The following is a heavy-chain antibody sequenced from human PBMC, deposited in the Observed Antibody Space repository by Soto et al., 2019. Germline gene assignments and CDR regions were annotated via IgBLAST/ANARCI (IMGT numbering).Heavy chain of an antibody. D-gene: IGHD6-13*01. J-gene: IGHJ4*02. CDR1: GDTFSIYT. Sequence: QVQLVQSGSEVKKPGSSVRVSCKTSGDTFSIYTISWVRQAPGQGLEWMGRVLPFLDITSYSQRFQGRVTITADRSTTTAYMELTSLRSEDTAVYYCARDRDNSNWPNFYSWGQGTLVTVSS. V-gene: IGHV1-69*02. CDR2: VLPFLDIT. CDR3: ARDRDNSNWPNFYS.